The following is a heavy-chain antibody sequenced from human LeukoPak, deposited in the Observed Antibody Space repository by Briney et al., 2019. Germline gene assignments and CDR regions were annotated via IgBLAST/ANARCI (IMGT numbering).Heavy chain of an antibody. CDR2: VSVSVSNT. CDR1: GFTFSSYG. Sequence: TGGSLRLTCAASGFTFSSYGMSWVRQAPGKGLEWVSAVSVSVSNTYYADSVKGRFTISRDNSKNTLYLQMNSLRAEDTAVYYCARRVWCSSTNCRGFDYWGQGTPVTVSS. CDR3: ARRVWCSSTNCRGFDY. J-gene: IGHJ4*02. D-gene: IGHD2-2*01. V-gene: IGHV3-23*01.